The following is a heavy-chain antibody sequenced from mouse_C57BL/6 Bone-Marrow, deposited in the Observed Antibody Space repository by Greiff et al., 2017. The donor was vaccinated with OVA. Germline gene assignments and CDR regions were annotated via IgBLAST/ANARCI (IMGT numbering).Heavy chain of an antibody. CDR2: INPNNGGT. CDR1: GYTFTDYN. V-gene: IGHV1-22*01. Sequence: EVKLMESGPELVKPGASVKMSCKASGYTFTDYNMHWVKQSHGKSLEWIGYINPNNGGTSYNQKFKGKATLTVNKSSSTAYMELRSLTSEDSAVYYCAREIYGNYPYYFDDWGQGTTLTVSS. CDR3: AREIYGNYPYYFDD. D-gene: IGHD2-1*01. J-gene: IGHJ2*01.